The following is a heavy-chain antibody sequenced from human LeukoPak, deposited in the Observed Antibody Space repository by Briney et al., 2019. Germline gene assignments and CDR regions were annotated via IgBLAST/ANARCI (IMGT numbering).Heavy chain of an antibody. CDR3: ATSYCGGDCYSLSWFDP. D-gene: IGHD2-21*02. CDR1: GGSFSGYY. V-gene: IGHV4-34*01. Sequence: SETLSLTCAVYGGSFSGYYWSWIRQPPGKGPEWIGEINHSGSTNYNPSLKSRVTISVDTSKNQFSLKLSSVTAADTAVYYCATSYCGGDCYSLSWFDPWGQGTLVTVSS. J-gene: IGHJ5*02. CDR2: INHSGST.